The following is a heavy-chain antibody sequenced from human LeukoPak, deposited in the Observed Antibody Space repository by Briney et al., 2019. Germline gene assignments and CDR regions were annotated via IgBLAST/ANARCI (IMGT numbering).Heavy chain of an antibody. V-gene: IGHV1-69*06. CDR1: GCTFSSYA. CDR2: IIPIFGTA. J-gene: IGHJ6*03. D-gene: IGHD3-10*01. Sequence: SVKVSCLASGCTFSSYAISWVRQAPGQGLEWMGSIIPIFGTANYAQKLQGRVTITADKSTSTAYMELSSLRSEDTAVYYCARDRGGTVRYYYYYMDVWGKGTTVTVSS. CDR3: ARDRGGTVRYYYYYMDV.